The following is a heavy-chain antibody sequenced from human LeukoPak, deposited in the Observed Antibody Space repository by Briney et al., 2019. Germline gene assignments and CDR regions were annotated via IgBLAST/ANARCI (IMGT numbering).Heavy chain of an antibody. D-gene: IGHD6-6*01. CDR3: ARDSYYSSSSLGFDY. CDR1: GYTFTSYY. Sequence: ASVKVSCKASGYTFTSYYMHWVRQAPGQGLEWMGIINPSGGSTSYAQKFQRRVTMTRDMSTSTVYMELSSLRSEDTAVYYCARDSYYSSSSLGFDYWGQGTLVTVSS. V-gene: IGHV1-46*01. CDR2: INPSGGST. J-gene: IGHJ4*02.